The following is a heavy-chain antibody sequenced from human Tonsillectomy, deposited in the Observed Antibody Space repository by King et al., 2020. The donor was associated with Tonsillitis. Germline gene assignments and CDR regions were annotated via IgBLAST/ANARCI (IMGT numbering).Heavy chain of an antibody. CDR1: GFSLSTSAMR. CDR3: ARAQFRITGDQGDAVDI. J-gene: IGHJ3*02. CDR2: IDWGDDK. Sequence: TLKESGPALVKPTQTLTLTFTFSGFSLSTSAMRVSWIRHTPGKALGWLERIDWGDDKLYSTSLKTRLTISKDTPKNHVALTMTNMDPVDTATHYCARAQFRITGDQGDAVDIWGQGTMVTVSS. V-gene: IGHV2-70*04. D-gene: IGHD7-27*01.